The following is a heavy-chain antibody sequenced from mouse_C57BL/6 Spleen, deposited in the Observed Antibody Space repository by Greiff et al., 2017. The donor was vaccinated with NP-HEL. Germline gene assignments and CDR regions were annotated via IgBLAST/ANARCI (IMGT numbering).Heavy chain of an antibody. V-gene: IGHV5-12*01. J-gene: IGHJ3*01. Sequence: EVQVVESGGGLVQPGGSLKLSCAASGFTFSDYYMYWVRQTPEKRLEWVAYISNGGGSTYYPDTVKGRFTISRDNAKNTLYLQMSRLKSEDTAMYYCARHGDSSGPWFAYWGQGTLVTVSA. CDR1: GFTFSDYY. CDR3: ARHGDSSGPWFAY. CDR2: ISNGGGST. D-gene: IGHD3-2*02.